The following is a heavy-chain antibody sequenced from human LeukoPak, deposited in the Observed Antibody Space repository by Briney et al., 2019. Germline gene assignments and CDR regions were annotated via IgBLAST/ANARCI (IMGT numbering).Heavy chain of an antibody. Sequence: ASVKVSCTASGYTFTGYYMHWVRQAPGQGLEWMGWINPNSGGTNYAQKFQGRVTMTRDTSISTAYMELSRLRSDDTAVYYCARDGGDFWSGYYYYFDYWGQGTLVTVSS. D-gene: IGHD3-3*01. CDR3: ARDGGDFWSGYYYYFDY. J-gene: IGHJ4*02. V-gene: IGHV1-2*02. CDR2: INPNSGGT. CDR1: GYTFTGYY.